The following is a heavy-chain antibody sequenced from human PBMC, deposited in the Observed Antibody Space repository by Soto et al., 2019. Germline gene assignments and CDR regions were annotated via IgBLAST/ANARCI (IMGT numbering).Heavy chain of an antibody. Sequence: QVQLVESGGGVVQPGRSLRLSCAASGFTFSSYAMHWVRQAPGKGLEWVAVISYDGSNKYYADSVKGRFTISRDNSKNTLYLQMNSLRAEDTAVYYCARGALHGYPGTDYWGQGTLVTVSS. V-gene: IGHV3-30-3*01. D-gene: IGHD2-2*03. CDR1: GFTFSSYA. J-gene: IGHJ4*02. CDR2: ISYDGSNK. CDR3: ARGALHGYPGTDY.